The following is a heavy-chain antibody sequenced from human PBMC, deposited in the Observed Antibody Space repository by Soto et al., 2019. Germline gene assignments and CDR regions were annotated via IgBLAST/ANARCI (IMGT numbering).Heavy chain of an antibody. J-gene: IGHJ4*02. Sequence: QVQLVQSGAEVKKPGASVKVSCKASGYTFTSYAMHWVRQAPGQRLEWMGWINTGNGNTKYSQKFQGRVTITRDTSASTAYMELSSLRSEDTAVYYCARWMTTVTYAAFDYWGQGTLVTVSS. CDR3: ARWMTTVTYAAFDY. CDR2: INTGNGNT. V-gene: IGHV1-3*04. CDR1: GYTFTSYA. D-gene: IGHD4-17*01.